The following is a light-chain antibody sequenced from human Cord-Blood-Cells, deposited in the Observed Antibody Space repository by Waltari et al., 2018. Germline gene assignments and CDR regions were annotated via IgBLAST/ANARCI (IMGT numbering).Light chain of an antibody. V-gene: IGLV2-8*01. Sequence: QSALTQPPSASGSPGQSVTIPCTGTSSDVGGYNSVSWYQQHPGKAPKLVIYEVSKRPSGVPDRFSGSKSGNTASLTVSGLQAEDGADYYCSSYAGSNNLVFGGGTKLTVL. CDR1: SSDVGGYNS. CDR2: EVS. CDR3: SSYAGSNNLV. J-gene: IGLJ3*02.